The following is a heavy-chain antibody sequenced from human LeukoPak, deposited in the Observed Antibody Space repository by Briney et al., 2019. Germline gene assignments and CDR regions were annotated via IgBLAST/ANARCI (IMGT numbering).Heavy chain of an antibody. J-gene: IGHJ6*03. V-gene: IGHV4-34*01. CDR1: GGSFSGYY. Sequence: PSETLSLTCAVYGGSFSGYYWSWIRQPPGKGLEWIGEINHSGSTNYNPSLKSRVTISVDTSKNQFSLKLSSVTAADTAVYYCARVYSSSWYYYYYYYMDVWGKGTTVTVSS. CDR2: INHSGST. D-gene: IGHD6-13*01. CDR3: ARVYSSSWYYYYYYYMDV.